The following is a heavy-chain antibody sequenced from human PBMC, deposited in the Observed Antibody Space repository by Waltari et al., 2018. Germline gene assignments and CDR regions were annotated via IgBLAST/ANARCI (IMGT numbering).Heavy chain of an antibody. Sequence: QVQLVQSGAEVKKPGSSVNVSCKASGGTFSRYAIGWVRPAPGQGLEWMGGIIPIFGTANDAQKFQGRVTITADESTSTAYMELSSLRSEDTAVYYCARGAYYYDSSGYYSPLGYWGQGTLVTVSS. CDR3: ARGAYYYDSSGYYSPLGY. D-gene: IGHD3-22*01. J-gene: IGHJ4*02. CDR1: GGTFSRYA. V-gene: IGHV1-69*12. CDR2: IIPIFGTA.